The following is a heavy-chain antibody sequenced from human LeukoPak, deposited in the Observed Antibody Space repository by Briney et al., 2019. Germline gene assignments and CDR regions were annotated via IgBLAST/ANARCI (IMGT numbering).Heavy chain of an antibody. J-gene: IGHJ4*02. CDR2: INAGNGNT. D-gene: IGHD1-26*01. V-gene: IGHV1-3*01. Sequence: ASVNVSCKASGYTFTSYAMHWVRQAPGQRLEWMGWINAGNGNTKYSQKFQGRVTITRDTSASTAYMELSSLRSEDTAVYYCARGPSLGGSYTYFDYWGQGTLVTVSS. CDR3: ARGPSLGGSYTYFDY. CDR1: GYTFTSYA.